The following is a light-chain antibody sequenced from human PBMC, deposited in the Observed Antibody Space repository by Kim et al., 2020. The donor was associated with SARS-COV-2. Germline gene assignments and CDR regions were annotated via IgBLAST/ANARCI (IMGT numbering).Light chain of an antibody. V-gene: IGKV1-39*01. Sequence: DIQMTQSPSSLAASVGDRVTIACRASQSISTYLNWYQQKPGKAPKLLIYAASRLQSGVPSRFSGSGSGTDFTLTISSLQPEDFATYYCQQSHTAPLLTFERGTKVDI. CDR2: AAS. J-gene: IGKJ4*01. CDR3: QQSHTAPLLT. CDR1: QSISTY.